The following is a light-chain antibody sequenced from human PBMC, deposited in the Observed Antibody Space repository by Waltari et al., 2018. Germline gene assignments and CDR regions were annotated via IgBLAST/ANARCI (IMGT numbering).Light chain of an antibody. CDR1: KSNIGNNF. CDR3: ASWDGSLGGVI. V-gene: IGLV1-47*01. J-gene: IGLJ2*01. Sequence: QSVLSQPPSASGTPGQRVTISCSGSKSNIGNNFVYWYHQLPGTAPKLPIYRNNQRPSGVPDRFSGSKSGTTASLAISGLRSEDEADYYCASWDGSLGGVIFGGGTKLTVL. CDR2: RNN.